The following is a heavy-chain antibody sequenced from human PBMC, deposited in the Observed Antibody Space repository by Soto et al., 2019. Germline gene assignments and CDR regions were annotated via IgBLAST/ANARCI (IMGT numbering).Heavy chain of an antibody. CDR3: ARDGYNYDY. Sequence: GGSLRLSYAASGFTFDDYAMHWVRQAPGKGLEWVSGISWNSGSTGYADSVKGRFTISRDNAKNSLYLQMNSLRAEDTALYYCARDGYNYDYWGQGTLVTVS. CDR1: GFTFDDYA. V-gene: IGHV3-9*01. D-gene: IGHD5-12*01. J-gene: IGHJ4*02. CDR2: ISWNSGST.